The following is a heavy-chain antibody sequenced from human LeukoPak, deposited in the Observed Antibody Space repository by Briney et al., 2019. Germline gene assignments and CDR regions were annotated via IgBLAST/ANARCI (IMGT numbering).Heavy chain of an antibody. CDR1: GGTFSSYA. J-gene: IGHJ6*02. D-gene: IGHD6-13*01. CDR3: ARGAAAGTFYYYGMDV. CDR2: IIPILGIA. Sequence: GASVKVSCKASGGTFSSYAISWVRQAPGQGLEWMGRIIPILGIANYAQKFQGRVTITADKSTSTAYMELSSLRSEDTAVYYCARGAAAGTFYYYGMDVWGQGTTVTVSS. V-gene: IGHV1-69*04.